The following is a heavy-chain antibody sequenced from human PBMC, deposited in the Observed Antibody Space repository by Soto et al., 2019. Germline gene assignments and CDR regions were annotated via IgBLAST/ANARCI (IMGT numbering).Heavy chain of an antibody. V-gene: IGHV3-33*01. CDR3: ARDDIPGIAVATYGMDV. J-gene: IGHJ6*02. CDR2: LWYDGNNK. D-gene: IGHD6-19*01. Sequence: PGGSLRLSCAASGFTFSDYGVHWVRQAPGKGLEWVAVLWYDGNNKYYTDSVKGRFTISRDNSKSTLYLQMNSLRAEDTAVYYCARDDIPGIAVATYGMDVWGQGTTVAVSS. CDR1: GFTFSDYG.